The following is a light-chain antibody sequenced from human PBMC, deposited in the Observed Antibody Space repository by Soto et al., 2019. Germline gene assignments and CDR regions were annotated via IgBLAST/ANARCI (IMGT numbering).Light chain of an antibody. V-gene: IGLV1-51*01. CDR3: DSWDTSLSVVF. CDR2: DNY. J-gene: IGLJ2*01. CDR1: SSNIGSNY. Sequence: QSVLTQPPSVSAAPGQRVTISCSGSSSNIGSNYVYWYQQLPGTAPKLLIYDNYKRPPGIPDRFSGSTSGTSATLAIAGLQTGDEADYYCDSWDTSLSVVFFGGGTKLTVL.